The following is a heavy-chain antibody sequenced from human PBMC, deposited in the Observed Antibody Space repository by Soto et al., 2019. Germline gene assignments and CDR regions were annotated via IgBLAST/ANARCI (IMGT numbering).Heavy chain of an antibody. CDR1: GDTFTSYY. V-gene: IGHV1-46*01. J-gene: IGHJ4*02. D-gene: IGHD3-3*01. Sequence: GASVKVSCKASGDTFTSYYMHWVRQAPGQGLEWMGIINPSGGSTSCAQKFQGRVTMTRDTSTSTVYMELSSLRSEDTAVYYCYSRADFWSGSNDYWGQGTLVTVSS. CDR2: INPSGGST. CDR3: YSRADFWSGSNDY.